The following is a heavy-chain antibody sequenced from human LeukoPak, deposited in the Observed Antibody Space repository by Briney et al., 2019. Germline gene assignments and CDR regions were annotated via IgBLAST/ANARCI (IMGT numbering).Heavy chain of an antibody. D-gene: IGHD1-26*01. CDR2: IRYDGSNK. CDR3: ARDHPYSGSYTDMDV. V-gene: IGHV3-30*02. CDR1: GFTFSSYG. Sequence: GGSLRLSCAASGFTFSSYGMHWVRQAPGKGLEWVAFIRYDGSNKYYADSVKGRFTISRDNSKNTLYLQMNSLRADDTAVYYCARDHPYSGSYTDMDVWGKGTTVTVSS. J-gene: IGHJ6*03.